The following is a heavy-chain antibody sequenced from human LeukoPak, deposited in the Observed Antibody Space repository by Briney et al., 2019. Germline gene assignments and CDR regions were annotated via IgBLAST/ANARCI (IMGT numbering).Heavy chain of an antibody. CDR3: ARARADYCSSTSCYGIYYYGMDV. V-gene: IGHV1-69*13. D-gene: IGHD2-2*01. CDR2: NIPIFGTA. J-gene: IGHJ6*02. Sequence: SVKVSCKASGGTFSSYAISWVRQAPGQGLEWMGGNIPIFGTANYAQKFQGRVTITADESTSTAYMELSSLRSEDTAVYYCARARADYCSSTSCYGIYYYGMDVWGQGTTVTVSS. CDR1: GGTFSSYA.